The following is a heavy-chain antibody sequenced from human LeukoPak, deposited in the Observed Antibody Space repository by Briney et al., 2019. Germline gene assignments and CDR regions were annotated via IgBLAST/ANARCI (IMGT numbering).Heavy chain of an antibody. Sequence: GGSLRLSCAASGSTFSSYDMHWVRQAPGTGLEWVAVIWYDGSNKYYADSVKGRFTISRDNSKNTLYLQMNSLRVEDTAVYYCARAGSEMATIGAYWGQGTLVTVSS. CDR3: ARAGSEMATIGAY. CDR1: GSTFSSYD. CDR2: IWYDGSNK. D-gene: IGHD5-24*01. J-gene: IGHJ4*02. V-gene: IGHV3-33*01.